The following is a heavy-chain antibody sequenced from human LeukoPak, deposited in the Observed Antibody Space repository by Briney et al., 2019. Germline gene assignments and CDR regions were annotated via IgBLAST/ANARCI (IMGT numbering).Heavy chain of an antibody. CDR1: GYTFTSYG. V-gene: IGHV1-18*01. Sequence: GASVTVSCKAPGYTFTSYGISWVRQAPGQGLEGMGWISAYNGNTNYAQKLQGRVTMTTDTSTSTAYMELRSLRSDDTAVYYCARGGAVADSYRYFDLWGRGTLVTVSS. CDR2: ISAYNGNT. D-gene: IGHD6-19*01. J-gene: IGHJ2*01. CDR3: ARGGAVADSYRYFDL.